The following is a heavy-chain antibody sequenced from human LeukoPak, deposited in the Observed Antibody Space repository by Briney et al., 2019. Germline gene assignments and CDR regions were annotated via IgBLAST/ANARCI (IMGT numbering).Heavy chain of an antibody. CDR1: GYSFTSYW. J-gene: IGHJ4*02. D-gene: IGHD1-26*01. CDR3: ARHPAIGSTGSYYFDY. Sequence: GESLKISGKVSGYSFTSYWIAWVRHMPGRGLEWMGIIYPGDPDTRYSPSFQGQFTISADKSISTAYLQWSSLKASDTAMFYCARHPAIGSTGSYYFDYWGQGTLVTVSS. V-gene: IGHV5-51*01. CDR2: IYPGDPDT.